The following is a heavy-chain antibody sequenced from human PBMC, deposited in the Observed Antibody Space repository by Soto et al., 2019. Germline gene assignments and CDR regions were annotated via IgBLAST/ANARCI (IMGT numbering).Heavy chain of an antibody. V-gene: IGHV1-3*01. Sequence: ASVKVSCKASGYTFTSYGIHSVRQAPGQRLEWMGWINAANGDTKYSPKLQGRVTITRDTSASTAYMELSSLRSEDTAVYYCVRRHVSATGIDWFDPWGQGTLVTVSS. CDR2: INAANGDT. CDR3: VRRHVSATGIDWFDP. D-gene: IGHD6-13*01. CDR1: GYTFTSYG. J-gene: IGHJ5*02.